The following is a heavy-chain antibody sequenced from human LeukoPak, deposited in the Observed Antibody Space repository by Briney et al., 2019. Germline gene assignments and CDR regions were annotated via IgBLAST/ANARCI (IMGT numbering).Heavy chain of an antibody. CDR2: INPNNGGT. V-gene: IGHV1-2*02. D-gene: IGHD3-9*01. CDR3: ALVYYDILTGNYYYYYGMDV. J-gene: IGHJ6*02. Sequence: ASVKVSCKASGYSVTGYYIHWVRQAPGQGLERMAWINPNNGGTNYAQNFQGRVTMTRDTSISTAYMELSRLSSDDTAVYYCALVYYDILTGNYYYYYGMDVWGQGTTVTVSS. CDR1: GYSVTGYY.